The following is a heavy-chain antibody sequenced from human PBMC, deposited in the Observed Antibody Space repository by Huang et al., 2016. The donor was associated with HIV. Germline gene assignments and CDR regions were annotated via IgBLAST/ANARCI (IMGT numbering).Heavy chain of an antibody. J-gene: IGHJ4*01. CDR2: IYYSVVS. V-gene: IGHV4-59*11. D-gene: IGHD2-15*01. CDR1: GGSISSHY. Sequence: QVQLQESGPGLVKPSETLSLTCSVSGGSISSHYWSWIRQPPGKGLEWIGSIYYSVVSNYSPSLKSRVFISGDTSRNQFALKLSSVTAADTAVYYCARDRRHCSGGSCYYSDYWGHGTLVTVSS. CDR3: ARDRRHCSGGSCYYSDY.